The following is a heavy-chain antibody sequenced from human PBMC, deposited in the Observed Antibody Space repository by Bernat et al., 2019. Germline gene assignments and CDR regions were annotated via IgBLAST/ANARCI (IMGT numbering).Heavy chain of an antibody. CDR2: ISGSGGST. D-gene: IGHD6-19*01. V-gene: IGHV3-23*01. Sequence: EVQLLESGGGLVQPGGSLRLSCAASGFTFSSYAMSWVRQAPGKGLEWVSAISGSGGSTYYADSVKGRFTISRDNSKNTLYLQMNSLRAGDTAVDYCAKDDRGWCREGSYFDYWGQGTLVTVSS. CDR3: AKDDRGWCREGSYFDY. CDR1: GFTFSSYA. J-gene: IGHJ4*02.